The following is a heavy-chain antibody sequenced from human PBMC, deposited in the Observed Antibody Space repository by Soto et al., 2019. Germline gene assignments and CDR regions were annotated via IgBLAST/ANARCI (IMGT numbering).Heavy chain of an antibody. Sequence: GGSLSLSCAASGFTFGYYWMSWVRQAPGKGLEWLATIKLDASEKKYVDSVKGRFTLSRDNAKNSLYLQMNSLRAEDTAVYYCAPTPHTVTTPYDYWGQGTLVTVSS. CDR2: IKLDASEK. CDR1: GFTFGYYW. V-gene: IGHV3-7*03. J-gene: IGHJ4*02. D-gene: IGHD4-17*01. CDR3: APTPHTVTTPYDY.